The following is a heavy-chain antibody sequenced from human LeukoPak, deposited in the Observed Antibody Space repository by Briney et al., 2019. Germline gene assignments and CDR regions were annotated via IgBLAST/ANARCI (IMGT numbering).Heavy chain of an antibody. CDR2: IYYSGST. CDR1: GGSISSSSYY. D-gene: IGHD2-2*02. V-gene: IGHV4-39*01. Sequence: PSETLSLTCTVSGGSISSSSYYWGWIRQPPGKGLEWIGSIYYSGSTYYNPSLKSRVTISVDTSKNQFSLKLSSVTAADTAVYYCARHQDIVVVPAAIVWFDPWGQGTLVTVSS. J-gene: IGHJ5*02. CDR3: ARHQDIVVVPAAIVWFDP.